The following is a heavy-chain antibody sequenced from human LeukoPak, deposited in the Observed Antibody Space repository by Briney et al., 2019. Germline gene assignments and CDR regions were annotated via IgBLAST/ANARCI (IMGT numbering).Heavy chain of an antibody. CDR2: IKQDGSEK. D-gene: IGHD2/OR15-2a*01. J-gene: IGHJ4*02. Sequence: PGGSLRLSCAASGFTFGSYWMSWVRQAPGKGLEWVANIKQDGSEKYYVDSVKGRFTISRDNAKNSLYLQMNSLRAEDTAVYYCARRFPDYWGQGTLVTVSS. CDR3: ARRFPDY. V-gene: IGHV3-7*01. CDR1: GFTFGSYW.